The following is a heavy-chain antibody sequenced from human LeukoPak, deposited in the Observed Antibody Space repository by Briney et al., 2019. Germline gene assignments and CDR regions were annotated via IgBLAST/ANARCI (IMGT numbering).Heavy chain of an antibody. CDR2: INPNSGGR. J-gene: IGHJ6*02. V-gene: IGHV1-2*02. Sequence: GASVKVSCKASGYTFTDYYINWVRQAPGQGLEWMGWINPNSGGRNYAQKFQDRVSMTRDTSISTAYMELSSLRSDDTAVYYCARSAMVRGGYGVHVWGQGTTVTVSS. D-gene: IGHD3-10*01. CDR1: GYTFTDYY. CDR3: ARSAMVRGGYGVHV.